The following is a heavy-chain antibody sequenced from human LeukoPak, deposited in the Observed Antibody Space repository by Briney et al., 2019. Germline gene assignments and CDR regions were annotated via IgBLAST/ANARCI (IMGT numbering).Heavy chain of an antibody. CDR1: GFTFSSYG. Sequence: PGGALRLSCAASGFTFSSYGMHWVRQAPGKGLEWVAVIWYDGSNKYYADSVKGRFTISRDKSKNTLYLQMNSLRAEDTAVYYCAREGTVTTNYFDYWGQGTLVTVSS. D-gene: IGHD4-17*01. CDR2: IWYDGSNK. CDR3: AREGTVTTNYFDY. V-gene: IGHV3-33*01. J-gene: IGHJ4*02.